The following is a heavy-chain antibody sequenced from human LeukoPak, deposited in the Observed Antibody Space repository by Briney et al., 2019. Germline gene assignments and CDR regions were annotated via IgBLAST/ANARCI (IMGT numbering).Heavy chain of an antibody. V-gene: IGHV4-4*02. J-gene: IGHJ4*02. D-gene: IGHD4-17*01. CDR3: ARGTITTVTDS. CDR1: GGSISSSNW. Sequence: SGTLSLTCAISGGSISSSNWWTWVRQPPGKGLEWVGEIYLRGNTNYNPSLESRVTISVDESKTQLSLRLESVTAADTAVYYCARGTITTVTDSWGXGTLVTVSS. CDR2: IYLRGNT.